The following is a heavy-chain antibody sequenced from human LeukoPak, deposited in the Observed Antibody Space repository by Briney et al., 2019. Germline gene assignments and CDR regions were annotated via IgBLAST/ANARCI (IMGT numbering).Heavy chain of an antibody. J-gene: IGHJ4*02. CDR2: IIPILGIA. V-gene: IGHV1-69*04. Sequence: GASVKVSCKASGGTFSSYAISWVRQAPGQGLEWMGRIIPILGIANYAQKFQGRVTITADKSTSTAYMELSSLRSEDTAVYYCARAFLASHFRRYYFDYWGQGTLVTVSS. CDR1: GGTFSSYA. CDR3: ARAFLASHFRRYYFDY. D-gene: IGHD2-2*01.